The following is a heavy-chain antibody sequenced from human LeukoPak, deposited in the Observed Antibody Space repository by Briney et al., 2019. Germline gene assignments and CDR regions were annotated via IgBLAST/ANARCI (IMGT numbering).Heavy chain of an antibody. V-gene: IGHV1-2*02. D-gene: IGHD3-22*01. CDR3: ARGDYYDSSGYLYYYYYYYMDV. CDR1: GYTFTGYY. Sequence: ASVKVSCKASGYTFTGYYMHWVRQAPGQGLERMGWINPNSGGTNYAQKFQGRVTMTRDTSISTAYMELSRLRSDDTAVYYCARGDYYDSSGYLYYYYYYYMDVWGKGTTVTVSS. J-gene: IGHJ6*03. CDR2: INPNSGGT.